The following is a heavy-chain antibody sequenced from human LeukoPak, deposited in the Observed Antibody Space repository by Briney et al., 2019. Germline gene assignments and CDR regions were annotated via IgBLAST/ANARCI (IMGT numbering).Heavy chain of an antibody. CDR2: ISTSSSYI. V-gene: IGHV3-21*01. J-gene: IGHJ4*02. CDR1: GFTFSTYS. CDR3: ATGHLDILTGYSMFYFDY. Sequence: GGSLRLSCAASGFTFSTYSMNWVRQAPGKGLEWVSSISTSSSYIYYGDSLKGRFTISRDNAKNSLYLQMNSLRAEDTAVYYCATGHLDILTGYSMFYFDYWGQGTLVTVSS. D-gene: IGHD3-9*01.